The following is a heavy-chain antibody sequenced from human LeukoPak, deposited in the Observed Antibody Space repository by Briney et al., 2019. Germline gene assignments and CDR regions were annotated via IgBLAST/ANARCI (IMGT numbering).Heavy chain of an antibody. D-gene: IGHD4-11*01. Sequence: PPETLSLTSAVSGGSFSAYYWTSVRQPPGKGLEWSGEINHSRSTNYKPPHKRRVTMSVDTSKNQFSLKLSSVTAADTAMYYCARCGTRVALDYFDYWGQGTMVTVSS. CDR3: ARCGTRVALDYFDY. J-gene: IGHJ4*02. CDR1: GGSFSAYY. V-gene: IGHV4-34*01. CDR2: INHSRST.